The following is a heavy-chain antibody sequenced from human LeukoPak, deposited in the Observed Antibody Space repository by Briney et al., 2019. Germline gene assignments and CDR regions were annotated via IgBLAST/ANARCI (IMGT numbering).Heavy chain of an antibody. Sequence: GGSLRLSCAASGFTFSSYAMHWVRQAPGKGLEWVAVISYDGSNKYYADSVKGRFTISRDNSKSTLYLQMNSLRAEDTAVYYCAREDGSSSYLFDYWGQGTLVTVSS. CDR2: ISYDGSNK. CDR1: GFTFSSYA. D-gene: IGHD6-6*01. V-gene: IGHV3-30-3*01. J-gene: IGHJ4*02. CDR3: AREDGSSSYLFDY.